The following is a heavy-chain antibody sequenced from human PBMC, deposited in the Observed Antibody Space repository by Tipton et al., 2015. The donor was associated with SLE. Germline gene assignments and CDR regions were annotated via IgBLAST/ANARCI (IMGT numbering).Heavy chain of an antibody. CDR2: INADSGGT. J-gene: IGHJ6*03. CDR3: ASRGVYYDSSGLAFYYYYMDV. V-gene: IGHV1-2*02. D-gene: IGHD3-22*01. Sequence: QVQLVQAGPEGKKPGASVKVSCEASGYTFTDYYMHWVRQAPGQGLEWMGWINADSGGTKYAQKFQGRVSMTRYTSISTAYMELSSLGPDDTAFYYCASRGVYYDSSGLAFYYYYMDVWGEGITVTVSS. CDR1: GYTFTDYY.